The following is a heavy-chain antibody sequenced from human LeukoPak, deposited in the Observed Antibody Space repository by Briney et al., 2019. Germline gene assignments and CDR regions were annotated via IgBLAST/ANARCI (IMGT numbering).Heavy chain of an antibody. J-gene: IGHJ4*02. V-gene: IGHV3-30-3*01. CDR2: ISYDGTNK. CDR3: ARDGGPDYYRFDD. CDR1: GFTFSTYA. Sequence: PGGSLRLSCAASGFTFSTYAMHWVRQAPGKGLEWVAFISYDGTNKYCADSVKGRFTISRDNSKNTLYLQMNSLRSEDTAVYYCARDGGPDYYRFDDWGQGTLVTVSS. D-gene: IGHD3-16*01.